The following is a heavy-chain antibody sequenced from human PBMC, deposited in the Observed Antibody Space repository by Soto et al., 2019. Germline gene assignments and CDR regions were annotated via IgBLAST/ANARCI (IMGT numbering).Heavy chain of an antibody. CDR3: ARGSMYLYGMDV. CDR1: GFTFSSYW. Sequence: EVQLVESGGGLVQPGGSLRLSCAASGFTFSSYWMHWVRQAPGKGLVWVSRINTDGSRISYADSVKGRFTISRDNAKSTLDLQLNSLRAEDTAIYFCARGSMYLYGMDVWGQGTTVTVSS. D-gene: IGHD2-2*01. CDR2: INTDGSRI. V-gene: IGHV3-74*01. J-gene: IGHJ6*02.